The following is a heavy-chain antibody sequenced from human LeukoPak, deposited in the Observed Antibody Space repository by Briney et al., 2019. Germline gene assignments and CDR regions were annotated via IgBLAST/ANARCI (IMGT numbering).Heavy chain of an antibody. J-gene: IGHJ4*02. D-gene: IGHD3-10*01. CDR2: ISGGGGST. CDR3: ARDRGYGSGTYYYDY. V-gene: IGHV3-23*01. Sequence: PGGSLRLSCTASGFTFSSYAMSWVRQAPGKGLEWISAISGGGGSTYYADSVKGRFTISRDNAKNSLYLQMNSLRAEDTAVYYCARDRGYGSGTYYYDYWGQGTLVTVSS. CDR1: GFTFSSYA.